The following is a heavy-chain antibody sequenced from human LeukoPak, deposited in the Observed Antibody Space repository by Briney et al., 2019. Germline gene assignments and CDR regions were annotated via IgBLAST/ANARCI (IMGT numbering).Heavy chain of an antibody. D-gene: IGHD3-10*01. V-gene: IGHV3-30-3*01. CDR1: GFTFSTYW. J-gene: IGHJ4*02. Sequence: GGSLRLPCAASGFTFSTYWMSWVRQAPGKGLEWVAVISYDGSNKYYADSVKGRFTISRDNSKNTLYLQMNSLRAEDTAVYYCKVRYVYWGQGTLVTVSS. CDR3: KVRYVY. CDR2: ISYDGSNK.